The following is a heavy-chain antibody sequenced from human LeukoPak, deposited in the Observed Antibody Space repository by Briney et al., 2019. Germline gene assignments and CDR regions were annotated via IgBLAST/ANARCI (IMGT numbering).Heavy chain of an antibody. Sequence: QSGGSLRLSCAASGFTFSSYGMHWVRQAPGKGLEWVAVISYDGSNKYYADSVKGRFTISRDNSKNTLYLQMNSLRAEDTALYYCAKLGPTAHQGWGQGTMVTVSS. J-gene: IGHJ3*01. V-gene: IGHV3-30*18. CDR3: AKLGPTAHQG. D-gene: IGHD3-16*01. CDR2: ISYDGSNK. CDR1: GFTFSSYG.